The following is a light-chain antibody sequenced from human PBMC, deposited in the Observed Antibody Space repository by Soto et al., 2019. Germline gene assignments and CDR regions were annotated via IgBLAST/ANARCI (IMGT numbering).Light chain of an antibody. CDR2: GAS. CDR1: QRFKSSY. V-gene: IGKV3-11*01. J-gene: IGKJ3*01. CDR3: QQRSNWPRFT. Sequence: EIVLPQSRGTLSLSPGPSATLPCPCLQRFKSSYLAWYQQKPGQAPKLLIHGASTRATGIPARFSGSGSGTDFTLTISSLQPEDFAVYYCQQRSNWPRFTFGPGTKVDIK.